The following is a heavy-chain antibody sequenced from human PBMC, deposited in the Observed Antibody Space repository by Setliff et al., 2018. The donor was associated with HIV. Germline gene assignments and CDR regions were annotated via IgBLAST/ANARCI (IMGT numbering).Heavy chain of an antibody. J-gene: IGHJ4*02. CDR2: IYNSGSS. V-gene: IGHV4-31*11. CDR1: GGSISSGGYY. D-gene: IGHD3-9*01. Sequence: PSETLSLTCAVSGGSISSGGYYWSWLRQHPGKGLEWIGYIYNSGSSYYNPSLKSPLSISVDTSKNLITLGLSSVTAADTAVYYCARDPADIRTFDYWGQGTLGTVSS. CDR3: ARDPADIRTFDY.